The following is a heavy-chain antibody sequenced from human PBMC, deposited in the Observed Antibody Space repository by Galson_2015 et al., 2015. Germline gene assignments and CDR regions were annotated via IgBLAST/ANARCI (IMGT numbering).Heavy chain of an antibody. Sequence: SLRLSCAASGFTFSSYAMSWVRQAPGKGLEWVSAISGSGGSTYYADSVKGRFTISRDNSKNTLYLQMNSLRAEDTAVYYCAKDLGFGDTNYYYDSSGFAFDTWGQGTMVTVSS. D-gene: IGHD3-22*01. CDR2: ISGSGGST. CDR1: GFTFSSYA. V-gene: IGHV3-23*01. CDR3: AKDLGFGDTNYYYDSSGFAFDT. J-gene: IGHJ3*02.